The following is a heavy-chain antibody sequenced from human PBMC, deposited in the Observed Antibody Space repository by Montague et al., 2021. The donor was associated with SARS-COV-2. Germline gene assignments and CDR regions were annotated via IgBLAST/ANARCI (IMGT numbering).Heavy chain of an antibody. CDR1: GGSISGFY. CDR3: ARLLRSCTNGVCRTYYYYALDV. CDR2: IYYSGST. J-gene: IGHJ6*02. V-gene: IGHV4-59*01. D-gene: IGHD2-8*01. Sequence: SETLSLTCTVSGGSISGFYWSWIRQPPGKGLEWIGYIYYSGSTKYNPSLDSRVAVSVDRSKNQVPLKLTSVTAADTAVYYCARLLRSCTNGVCRTYYYYALDVWGQGTMVTVSS.